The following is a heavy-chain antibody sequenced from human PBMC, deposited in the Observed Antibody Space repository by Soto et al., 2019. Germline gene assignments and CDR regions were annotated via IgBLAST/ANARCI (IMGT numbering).Heavy chain of an antibody. CDR3: ASEISSSFSTNWFDP. D-gene: IGHD6-13*01. CDR1: GYTFTSYD. CDR2: MNPNSGNT. V-gene: IGHV1-8*01. Sequence: QVQLVQSGAEVKKPGASVKVSFKASGYTFTSYDINWVRQATGQGLEWMGWMNPNSGNTGYAQKFQGRVTMTRNTSISTAYMELSSLRSEDTAVYYCASEISSSFSTNWFDPWGQGTLVTVSS. J-gene: IGHJ5*02.